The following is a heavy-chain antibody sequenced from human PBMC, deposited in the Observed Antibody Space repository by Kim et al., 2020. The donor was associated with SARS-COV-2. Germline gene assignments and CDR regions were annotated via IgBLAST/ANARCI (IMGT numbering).Heavy chain of an antibody. CDR3: ARDEGPTCLYGMDV. CDR1: GFTFSDYY. J-gene: IGHJ6*02. Sequence: GGSLRLSCAASGFTFSDYYMSWIRQAPGKGLEWDAYISSSSSDTNYADSVKGRFTISRDNAKNPLYLQMNSLRAEDTAVYYCARDEGPTCLYGMDVGGQGTTVTVSS. V-gene: IGHV3-11*05. CDR2: ISSSSSDT.